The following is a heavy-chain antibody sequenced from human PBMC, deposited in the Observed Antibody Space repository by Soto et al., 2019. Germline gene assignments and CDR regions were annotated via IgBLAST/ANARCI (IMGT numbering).Heavy chain of an antibody. CDR1: GGSISSYY. Sequence: PAETLSLTCTVSGGSISSYYWSWIRQPPGKGLVWIGCIYYSGSTYYNPSLKSRVTVSVDTSKNQFSLKLSSVTAADTAVYYCARHPSDFWFDPWGQGTLVTVSS. V-gene: IGHV4-59*04. D-gene: IGHD2-21*02. J-gene: IGHJ5*02. CDR2: IYYSGST. CDR3: ARHPSDFWFDP.